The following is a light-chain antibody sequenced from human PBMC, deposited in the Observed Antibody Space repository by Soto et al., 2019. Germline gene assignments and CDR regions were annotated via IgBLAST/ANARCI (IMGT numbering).Light chain of an antibody. J-gene: IGLJ2*01. Sequence: SYELTQPPSVSVAPGKTAKITCGGNNIGSKSVHWYQQKPGQAPVLVIYYDSDRPSGIPERFSDSNSGNTATLTITRVEAGDEADYYCQVWDRSSDPVVFGGGTKVTVL. CDR2: YDS. CDR3: QVWDRSSDPVV. V-gene: IGLV3-21*04. CDR1: NIGSKS.